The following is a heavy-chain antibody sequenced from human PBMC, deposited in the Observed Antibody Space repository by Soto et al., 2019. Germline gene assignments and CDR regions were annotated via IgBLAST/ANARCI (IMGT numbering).Heavy chain of an antibody. CDR3: ARERREEIHSGYDIDH. V-gene: IGHV4-4*07. Sequence: QVQLQESGPGLVKTLETLSLTCTVSGGSISNYYWSWIRQPAGKRLEWIGRIYTSGSTDYNPSLNSRVTISIDTSKNQFSLKVTSVTAADTAVYYCARERREEIHSGYDIDHWGQGTLVTVSS. CDR1: GGSISNYY. J-gene: IGHJ4*02. CDR2: IYTSGST. D-gene: IGHD5-12*01.